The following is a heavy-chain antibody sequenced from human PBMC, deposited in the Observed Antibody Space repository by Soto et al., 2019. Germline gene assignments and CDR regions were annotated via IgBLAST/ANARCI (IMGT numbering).Heavy chain of an antibody. V-gene: IGHV3-9*01. CDR2: ISWNSGYI. CDR1: GFSFDDYG. CDR3: AQHNDLDIDGAFDY. Sequence: EVQLVESGGGSVQPGRSLRLSCAASGFSFDDYGMHWVLHGPWKGLEWVSGISWNSGYIYYADSVKGRFTISRDNAKRSLYLQMNSLRTEDTALDSCAQHNDLDIDGAFDYCGHGILVTVAS. D-gene: IGHD5-12*01. J-gene: IGHJ4*01.